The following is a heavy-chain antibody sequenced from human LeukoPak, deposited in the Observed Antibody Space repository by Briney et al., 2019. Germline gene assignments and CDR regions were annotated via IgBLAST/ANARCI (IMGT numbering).Heavy chain of an antibody. CDR2: INHSGST. D-gene: IGHD2-8*02. CDR1: GGSFSGYY. J-gene: IGHJ4*02. V-gene: IGHV4-34*01. CDR3: ARELVVPDY. Sequence: SETLSLTCAVYGGSFSGYYWSWIRQPPGKGLEWIGEINHSGSTNYNPSLKSRVTISVDTSKNQFSLKLSSVTAADTAVYYCARELVVPDYWGQGTLVTVSS.